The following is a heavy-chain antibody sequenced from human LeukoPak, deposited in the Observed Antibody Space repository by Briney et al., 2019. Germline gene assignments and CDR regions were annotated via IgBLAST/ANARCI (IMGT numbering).Heavy chain of an antibody. V-gene: IGHV5-51*01. CDR3: ATPYPREYCSSTTCYFNY. CDR2: IYPGDSDT. CDR1: GYSFTSYW. Sequence: GESLKISCKGSGYSFTSYWIGWVRQMPGKGLEWMGIIYPGDSDTKYSPSFQGQVTISADKSISTAYLQWSSLKASDTAMYYCATPYPREYCSSTTCYFNYWGQGTLVTVSS. D-gene: IGHD2-2*01. J-gene: IGHJ4*02.